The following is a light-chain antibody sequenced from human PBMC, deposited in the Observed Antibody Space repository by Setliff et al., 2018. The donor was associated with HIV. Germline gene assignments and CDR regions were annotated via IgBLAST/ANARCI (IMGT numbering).Light chain of an antibody. CDR3: SSYTSRNTLG. CDR1: SSDVGGYKY. V-gene: IGLV2-14*01. J-gene: IGLJ1*01. Sequence: QSALAQPASVSGSPGQSITISCTGTSSDVGGYKYVYWYQQHPGKAPKLMIYEVSNRPSGISNRFSGSKSGNTASLTISGLQAEDEADYYCSSYTSRNTLGFGTGTKVTVL. CDR2: EVS.